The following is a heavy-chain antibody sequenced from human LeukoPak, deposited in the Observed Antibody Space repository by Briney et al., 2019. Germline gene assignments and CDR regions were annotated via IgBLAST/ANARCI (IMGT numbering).Heavy chain of an antibody. CDR1: GGSISSSSYY. J-gene: IGHJ3*02. Sequence: PSETLSLTCTVSGGSISSSSYYWGWIRQPPGKGLEWIGSIYYSGSTCYNPSLKSRVTISVDTSKNQFSLKLSSVTAADTAVYYCARDTLAIAAAGTLNAHDAFDIWGQGTMVTVSS. V-gene: IGHV4-39*07. D-gene: IGHD6-13*01. CDR3: ARDTLAIAAAGTLNAHDAFDI. CDR2: IYYSGST.